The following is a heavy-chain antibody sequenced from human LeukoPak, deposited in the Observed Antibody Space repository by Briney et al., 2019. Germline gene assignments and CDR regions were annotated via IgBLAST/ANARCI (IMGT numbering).Heavy chain of an antibody. CDR3: AKYGSGSPLDY. J-gene: IGHJ4*02. D-gene: IGHD3-10*01. CDR1: GFTFSSYG. Sequence: PGGALRLSCAASGFTFSSYGMHWVRQAPGKGLEWVSFINYNGRNNYYADSVKGRFTISRDSSKNTLYLQMNSLRAEDTAVYYCAKYGSGSPLDYWGQGTLVTVSS. CDR2: INYNGRNN. V-gene: IGHV3-30*02.